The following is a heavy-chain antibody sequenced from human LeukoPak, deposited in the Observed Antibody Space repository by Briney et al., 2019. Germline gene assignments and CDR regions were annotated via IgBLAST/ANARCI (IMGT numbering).Heavy chain of an antibody. CDR2: INPDSGGT. Sequence: ASVKVSCKASGYTFTGYYIHWVRQAPGQRLEWMGWINPDSGGTNYAQKFQGRVTMTRDTSISTAYMELSRLRSDDTAVYYCARLGILSGRPDYWGQGTLVTVSS. V-gene: IGHV1-2*02. D-gene: IGHD3-10*01. J-gene: IGHJ4*02. CDR1: GYTFTGYY. CDR3: ARLGILSGRPDY.